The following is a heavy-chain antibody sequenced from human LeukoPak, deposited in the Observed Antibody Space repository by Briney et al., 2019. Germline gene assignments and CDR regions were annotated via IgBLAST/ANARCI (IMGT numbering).Heavy chain of an antibody. J-gene: IGHJ6*02. Sequence: GGSLRLSCTASEFTFSSYWMSWVRQAPGKGLEWVANIKQDGSEKDYVDSVKGRFTISRDNAKNSLYLQMNSLRAEDTAVYYCARYSGSYEVNYYYYYGMDVWGQGTTVTVSS. V-gene: IGHV3-7*03. D-gene: IGHD1-26*01. CDR2: IKQDGSEK. CDR3: ARYSGSYEVNYYYYYGMDV. CDR1: EFTFSSYW.